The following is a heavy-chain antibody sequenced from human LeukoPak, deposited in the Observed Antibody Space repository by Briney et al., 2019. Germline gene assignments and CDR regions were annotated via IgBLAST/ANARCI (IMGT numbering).Heavy chain of an antibody. V-gene: IGHV3-21*01. CDR1: GFTFSNYE. J-gene: IGHJ4*02. Sequence: GGSLRLSCAASGFTFSNYEMNWVRQAPGKGLEWVSSISSSSSYIYYADSVKGRFTISRDNAKNSLYLQMYSLRAEDTAVYYCARDGIAAAGTQGYWGQGTLVTVSS. D-gene: IGHD6-13*01. CDR2: ISSSSSYI. CDR3: ARDGIAAAGTQGY.